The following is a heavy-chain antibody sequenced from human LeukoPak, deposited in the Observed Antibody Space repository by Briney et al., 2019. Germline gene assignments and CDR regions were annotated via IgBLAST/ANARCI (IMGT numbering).Heavy chain of an antibody. CDR1: GGSISSSSNY. CDR3: ARHRTSALYGAFDI. J-gene: IGHJ3*02. V-gene: IGHV4-39*01. CDR2: IYYSGST. Sequence: SETLSLTCAFSGGSISSSSNYWGWLRQPPGQVLEWLGSIYYSGSTYYNPSLKSRVTISVDTSKNQFSLKLSSVTAADTAVYSCARHRTSALYGAFDIWGQGTMVTVSS. D-gene: IGHD2-8*01.